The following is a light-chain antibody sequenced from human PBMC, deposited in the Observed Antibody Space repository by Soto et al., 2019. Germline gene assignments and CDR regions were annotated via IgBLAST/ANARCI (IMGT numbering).Light chain of an antibody. Sequence: DIVMTQSPDSLAVSLGERATINCKSSQTVLYRSHSKNYLAWYQQKPGQPPKLLIYWASSRESGVPDRFSGSGSGTDFTLTISSLQAEDVAVYYCQQYYSSPITFGQGTRLEIK. V-gene: IGKV4-1*01. J-gene: IGKJ5*01. CDR3: QQYYSSPIT. CDR1: QTVLYRSHSKNY. CDR2: WAS.